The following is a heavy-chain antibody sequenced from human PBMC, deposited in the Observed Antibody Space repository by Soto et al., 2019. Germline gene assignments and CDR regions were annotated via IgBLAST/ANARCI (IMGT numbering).Heavy chain of an antibody. D-gene: IGHD6-19*01. V-gene: IGHV3-48*01. Sequence: EVQLVESGGGLVQPGGSLRLSCAASGFTFSSYSMNWVRQAPGKGLERVSYISSSSSTIYYADSVKGRFTISRDNAKNSLYLQMNSLRAEDTAVYYCARDGGQWLNWFDPWGQGTLVTVSS. CDR3: ARDGGQWLNWFDP. CDR1: GFTFSSYS. J-gene: IGHJ5*02. CDR2: ISSSSSTI.